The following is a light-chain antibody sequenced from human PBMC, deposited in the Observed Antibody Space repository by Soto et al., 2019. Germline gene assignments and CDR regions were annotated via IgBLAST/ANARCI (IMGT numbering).Light chain of an antibody. V-gene: IGLV2-14*01. J-gene: IGLJ2*01. CDR2: EVN. CDR1: SSDVGGYNY. Sequence: QSALTQPPSASGSPGQSITISCTGTSSDVGGYNYVSWYQQHPGKAPKVMIYEVNNRPSGVSNRFSGSKSGNTASLTISGLQAEDEADYYCSSYTSSSTLVVFGGGTKLTVL. CDR3: SSYTSSSTLVV.